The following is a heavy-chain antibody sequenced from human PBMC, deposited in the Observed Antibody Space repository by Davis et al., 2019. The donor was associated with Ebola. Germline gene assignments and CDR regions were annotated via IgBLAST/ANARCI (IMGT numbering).Heavy chain of an antibody. Sequence: GGSLRLSCAASGFTFSSYAMHWVRQAPGTGLEWVAVISYDGNNKYYADSVKGRFTISRDNSKNTLYLKMNSLRAEDTAVYYCARELYYYDSSGSDYWGQGTLVTVSS. CDR1: GFTFSSYA. D-gene: IGHD3-22*01. J-gene: IGHJ4*02. CDR3: ARELYYYDSSGSDY. CDR2: ISYDGNNK. V-gene: IGHV3-30-3*01.